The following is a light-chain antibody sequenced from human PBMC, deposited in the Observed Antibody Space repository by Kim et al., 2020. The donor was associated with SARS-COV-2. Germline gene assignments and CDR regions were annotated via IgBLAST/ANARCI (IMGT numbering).Light chain of an antibody. V-gene: IGKV3-20*01. J-gene: IGKJ2*01. CDR3: QQYHTSPYN. CDR2: GAF. CDR1: QSVSTY. Sequence: SLSPGERATLSGRAGQSVSTYSAWYQQKPGQSPRLLIYGAFNRAPGIPDRFSGSESGTDFTLTISGLEPEDFAVYYCQQYHTSPYNFGQGTKLEI.